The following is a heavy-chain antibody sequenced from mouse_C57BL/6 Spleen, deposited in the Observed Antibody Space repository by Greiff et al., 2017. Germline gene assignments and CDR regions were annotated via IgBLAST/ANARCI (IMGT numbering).Heavy chain of an antibody. CDR2: ISYDGSN. J-gene: IGHJ4*01. V-gene: IGHV3-6*01. CDR1: GYSITSGYY. Sequence: VQLQQSGPGLVKPSQSLSLTCSVTGYSITSGYYWNWIRQFPGNKLEWMGYISYDGSNNYNPSLKNRISITRDTSKNQFFLKLNSVTTEDTATYYCARVGGTGAMDYWGQGTSVTVSS. D-gene: IGHD4-1*01. CDR3: ARVGGTGAMDY.